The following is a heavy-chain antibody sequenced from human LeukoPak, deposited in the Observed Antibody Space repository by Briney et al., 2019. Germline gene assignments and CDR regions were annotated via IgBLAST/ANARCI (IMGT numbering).Heavy chain of an antibody. D-gene: IGHD6-6*01. Sequence: GGSLRLSCAASGFTFSSYSMNWVRQAPGKGLKWVSSISSSSSYIYYADSVKGRFTISRDNAKNSLYLQMNSLRAEDTAVYYCARGSKNSIALDYWGQGTLVTVSS. CDR1: GFTFSSYS. CDR2: ISSSSSYI. J-gene: IGHJ4*02. V-gene: IGHV3-21*01. CDR3: ARGSKNSIALDY.